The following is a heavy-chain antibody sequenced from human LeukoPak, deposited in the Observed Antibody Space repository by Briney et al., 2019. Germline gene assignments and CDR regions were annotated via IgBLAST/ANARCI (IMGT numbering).Heavy chain of an antibody. J-gene: IGHJ4*02. Sequence: GGSLRLSCAASGFTFSNHWMSWVRQAPGKGLEWVANIKQDGSEKYYVDSVKGRFTISRDNAKNSLYLQMNSLRAEDTAVYYCASSSREYWGQGTLVAVSS. CDR2: IKQDGSEK. CDR1: GFTFSNHW. D-gene: IGHD6-13*01. V-gene: IGHV3-7*01. CDR3: ASSSREY.